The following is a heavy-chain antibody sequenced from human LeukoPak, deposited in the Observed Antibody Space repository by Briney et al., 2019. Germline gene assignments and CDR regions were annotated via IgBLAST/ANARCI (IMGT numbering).Heavy chain of an antibody. V-gene: IGHV4-38-2*02. CDR2: IYHSGST. Sequence: PSETLSLTCTVSGYSISSGYYWGWIRQPPGKGLEWIGSIYHSGSTYYNPSLKSRVTISVDTSKNQFSLKLSSVTAADTAVYYCARGLYVIYYMDVWGKGTTVTVSS. J-gene: IGHJ6*03. CDR3: ARGLYVIYYMDV. D-gene: IGHD3-16*01. CDR1: GYSISSGYY.